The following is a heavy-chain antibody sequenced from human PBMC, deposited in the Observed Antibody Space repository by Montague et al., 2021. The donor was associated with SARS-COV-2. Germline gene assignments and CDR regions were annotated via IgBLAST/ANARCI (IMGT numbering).Heavy chain of an antibody. CDR2: IFSSRST. V-gene: IGHV4-39*02. J-gene: IGHJ3*01. CDR1: GASITSNRHF. Sequence: SETLSLTCTVSGASITSNRHFWGWLRPAPGKGLEWIGSIFSSRSTYSTPSIKTRVSISVDTSGYRLTLTPTAVTATATAMYFCAWAASYDSSGFLKEPIDVWGKGTRVTVPS. CDR3: AWAASYDSSGFLKEPIDV. D-gene: IGHD3-22*01.